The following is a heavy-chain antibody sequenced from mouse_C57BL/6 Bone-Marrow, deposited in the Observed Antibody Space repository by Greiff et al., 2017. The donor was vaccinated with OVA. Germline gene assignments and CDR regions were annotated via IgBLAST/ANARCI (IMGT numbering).Heavy chain of an antibody. CDR2: ISYDGSN. CDR3: ARGYYGSFAWFAY. CDR1: GYSITSGYY. Sequence: EVHLVESGPGLVKPSQSLSLTCSVTGYSITSGYYWNWIRQFPGNKLEWMGYISYDGSNNYNPSLKNRISITRDTSKNQFFLKLNSVTTEDTATYYCARGYYGSFAWFAYWGQGTLVTVSA. J-gene: IGHJ3*01. V-gene: IGHV3-6*01. D-gene: IGHD1-1*01.